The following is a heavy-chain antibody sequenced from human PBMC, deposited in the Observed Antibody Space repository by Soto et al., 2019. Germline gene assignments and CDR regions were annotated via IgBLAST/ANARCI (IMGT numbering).Heavy chain of an antibody. V-gene: IGHV4-4*02. D-gene: IGHD5-12*01. CDR1: GGSISSSNW. Sequence: PSETLSLTCAVSGGSISSSNWWSWVRQPPGKGLEWIGEIYHSGSTNYNPSLKSRVTISVDTSKNQFSLKLSSVTAADTAVYYCARHGQYSGYDSGWFDYWGQGTLVTVSS. CDR3: ARHGQYSGYDSGWFDY. CDR2: IYHSGST. J-gene: IGHJ4*02.